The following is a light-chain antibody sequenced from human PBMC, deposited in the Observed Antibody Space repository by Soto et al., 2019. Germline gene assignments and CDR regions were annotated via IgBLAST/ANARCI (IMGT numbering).Light chain of an antibody. J-gene: IGKJ1*01. CDR2: GPS. V-gene: IGKV3-20*01. CDR1: ESVSSYY. CDR3: QQYTDSPLT. Sequence: EIVLTQSPGTLSLSPGERATLSYRASESVSSYYIAWYQHKPGQAPRLLIYGPSTRATGIPDRFSASGSGTDFTLSIRRLEPEDSALYYCQQYTDSPLTFGQGTKVEIK.